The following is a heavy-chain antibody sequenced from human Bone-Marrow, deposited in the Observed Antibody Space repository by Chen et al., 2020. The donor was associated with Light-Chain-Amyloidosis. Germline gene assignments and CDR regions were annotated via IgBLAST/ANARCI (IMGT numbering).Heavy chain of an antibody. Sequence: QLQLQESGPGLVKPSETLSLTCTVSGGSISSGSYYWGWIRQPPGKGLEWIGSIYYSGSTYYTPSLKSRVTISVDTSKNQFSLKLSSVTAADTAVYYCARLYRTVVLPSVVDYWGQGTLVTVSS. CDR1: GGSISSGSYY. CDR2: IYYSGST. J-gene: IGHJ4*02. V-gene: IGHV4-39*01. D-gene: IGHD2-15*01. CDR3: ARLYRTVVLPSVVDY.